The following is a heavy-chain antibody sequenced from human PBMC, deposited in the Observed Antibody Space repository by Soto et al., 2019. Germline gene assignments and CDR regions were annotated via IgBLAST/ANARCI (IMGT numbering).Heavy chain of an antibody. D-gene: IGHD5-18*01. Sequence: GASVKVSCKASGYTFTSYGISWERQAPGQGLEWMGWISAYNGNTNYAQKLQGRVTMTTDTSTSTADMELRSLRSDDTAVYYCAREDPQQLWFRPFDYWGQGTLVTVSS. CDR3: AREDPQQLWFRPFDY. CDR2: ISAYNGNT. CDR1: GYTFTSYG. J-gene: IGHJ4*02. V-gene: IGHV1-18*04.